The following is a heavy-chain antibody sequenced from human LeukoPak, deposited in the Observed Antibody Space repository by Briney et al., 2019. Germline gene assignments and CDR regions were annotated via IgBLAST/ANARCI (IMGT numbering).Heavy chain of an antibody. D-gene: IGHD6-13*01. CDR1: EFIFSDFD. Sequence: GGSLRLSCAASEFIFSDFDMHWVRQAPGKGLQWVALMSHSGVKESYADSVKGRFPISRDNSKDTLYLQMNGLRAEDTAVYFCAKQSAGSAAWYSLHYDFWGQGTLVIVSS. J-gene: IGHJ4*02. CDR3: AKQSAGSAAWYSLHYDF. V-gene: IGHV3-30*18. CDR2: MSHSGVKE.